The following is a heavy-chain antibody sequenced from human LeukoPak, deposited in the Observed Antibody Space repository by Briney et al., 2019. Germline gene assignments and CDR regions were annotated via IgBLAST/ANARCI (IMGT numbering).Heavy chain of an antibody. CDR3: ARFGELPMEGLGDAFDI. CDR1: GYSINNYW. J-gene: IGHJ3*02. Sequence: GESLKVSCKGSGYSINNYWIGWVRQMPGKGLEWMGIIYPADSGIRYSPSFQGQVTISADKSISTAYLQWSSLKASDTAMYYCARFGELPMEGLGDAFDIWGQGTMVTVSS. V-gene: IGHV5-51*01. D-gene: IGHD3-10*01. CDR2: IYPADSGI.